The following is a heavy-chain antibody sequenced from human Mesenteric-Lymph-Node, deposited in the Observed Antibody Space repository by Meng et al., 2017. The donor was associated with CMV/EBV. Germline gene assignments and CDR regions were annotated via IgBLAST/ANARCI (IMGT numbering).Heavy chain of an antibody. CDR1: GFTFSNAW. CDR2: IKSKTDGGTT. D-gene: IGHD6-19*01. CDR3: ARVGIAVAGTDYYYYYYGMDV. Sequence: GESLKISCAASGFTFSNAWMSWVRQAPGKGLEWVGRIKSKTDGGTTDYTAPVKGRFTISRDDSKNTLYLQMNSLRAEDTAVYYCARVGIAVAGTDYYYYYYGMDVWGQGTTVTVSS. V-gene: IGHV3-15*01. J-gene: IGHJ6*02.